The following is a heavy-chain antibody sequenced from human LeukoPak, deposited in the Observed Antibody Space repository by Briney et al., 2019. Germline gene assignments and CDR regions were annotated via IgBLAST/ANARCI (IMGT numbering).Heavy chain of an antibody. CDR2: IWYDGSNK. CDR3: ARDRGDGKNSDAFDI. D-gene: IGHD5-24*01. J-gene: IGHJ3*02. Sequence: GRSLRLSCAASGFTFSSYGMHWVRQAPGKGLEWVAVIWYDGSNKYYADSVKGRFTISRDNSKNTLYLQMNSLRAEDTAVYYCARDRGDGKNSDAFDIWAQGTMVTV. CDR1: GFTFSSYG. V-gene: IGHV3-33*01.